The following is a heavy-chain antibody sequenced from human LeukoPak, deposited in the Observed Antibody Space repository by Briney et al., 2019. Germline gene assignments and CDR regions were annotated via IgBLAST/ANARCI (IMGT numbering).Heavy chain of an antibody. Sequence: GRSLRLSCAASGFTSSSYAMSWARHPPGEWLEWVSGINWNGGSTGYADSVKGRFTISRDNAKNSLYLQMNSLRAEDTALYYCARVGGGYSYGPPDHWGQGTLVTVSS. CDR3: ARVGGGYSYGPPDH. D-gene: IGHD5-18*01. J-gene: IGHJ4*02. CDR2: INWNGGST. V-gene: IGHV3-20*04. CDR1: GFTSSSYA.